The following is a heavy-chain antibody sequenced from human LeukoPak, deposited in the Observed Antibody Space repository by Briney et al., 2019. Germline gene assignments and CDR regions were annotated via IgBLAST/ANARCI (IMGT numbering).Heavy chain of an antibody. CDR3: ARGGMVATLVYFDY. CDR2: INHSGST. J-gene: IGHJ4*02. Sequence: SETLSLTCAVYGGSFNGYYWSWIRQPPGKGLEWIGEINHSGSTNYNPSLKSRVTISVDTSKNQFSLKLSSVTAADTAVYYCARGGMVATLVYFDYWGQGTLVTVSS. V-gene: IGHV4-34*01. D-gene: IGHD5-12*01. CDR1: GGSFNGYY.